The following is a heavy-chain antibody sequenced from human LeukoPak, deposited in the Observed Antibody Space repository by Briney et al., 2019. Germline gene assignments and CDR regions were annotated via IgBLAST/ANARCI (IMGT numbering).Heavy chain of an antibody. CDR3: ARVEALAVAGTAGFDY. D-gene: IGHD6-19*01. Sequence: GGSLRLSCAATGFTFSSYSMNWVRQAPGKGLEWVSSISSSNSYIYYADSVKGRFTISRDNAKNSLYLQMNSLRAEDTAVYYCARVEALAVAGTAGFDYWGQGTLVTVSS. CDR2: ISSSNSYI. CDR1: GFTFSSYS. J-gene: IGHJ4*02. V-gene: IGHV3-21*01.